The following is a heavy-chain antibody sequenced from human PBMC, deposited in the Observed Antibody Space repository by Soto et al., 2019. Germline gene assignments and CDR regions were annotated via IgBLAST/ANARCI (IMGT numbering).Heavy chain of an antibody. Sequence: EVQLVESGGGLVQPGGSLRLSCAASGFNFSSYCMNWVRQAPGKGLEWVANIKQDGSEKYYVHSVKGRFTISRDNAKNSLYLQMNSMRAEDTAVYCCARDIVLMVDASGYFDYGGEGGLVAVCS. CDR3: ARDIVLMVDASGYFDY. V-gene: IGHV3-7*01. CDR1: GFNFSSYC. D-gene: IGHD2-8*01. CDR2: IKQDGSEK. J-gene: IGHJ4*02.